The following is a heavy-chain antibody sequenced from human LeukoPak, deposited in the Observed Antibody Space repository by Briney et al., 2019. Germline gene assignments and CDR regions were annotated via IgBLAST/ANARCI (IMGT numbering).Heavy chain of an antibody. CDR1: GGSISSSSYY. Sequence: SDTLSLTCTVSGGSISSSSYYWGWIRQPPGKGLEWIGSIYYSGSTYYNPSLKSRVTISVDTSKNQFSLKLSSVTAADTAVYYCARRLRSGNYGGEGYWGQGTLVTVSS. D-gene: IGHD1-26*01. J-gene: IGHJ4*02. CDR2: IYYSGST. V-gene: IGHV4-39*01. CDR3: ARRLRSGNYGGEGY.